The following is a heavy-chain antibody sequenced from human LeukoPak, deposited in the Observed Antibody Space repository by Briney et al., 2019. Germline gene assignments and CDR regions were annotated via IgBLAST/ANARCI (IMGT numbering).Heavy chain of an antibody. D-gene: IGHD3-3*01. CDR1: GGSISSSSYY. Sequence: PSQTLSLTCTVSGGSISSSSYYWGWIRQPPGKGLEWIGSIYYSGSTYYNPSLKSRVTISVDTSKNQFSLRLSSVTAADTAVYYCARSPHSYNDFWSASTLYYMDVWGKGTTVTVSS. CDR3: ARSPHSYNDFWSASTLYYMDV. CDR2: IYYSGST. V-gene: IGHV4-39*07. J-gene: IGHJ6*03.